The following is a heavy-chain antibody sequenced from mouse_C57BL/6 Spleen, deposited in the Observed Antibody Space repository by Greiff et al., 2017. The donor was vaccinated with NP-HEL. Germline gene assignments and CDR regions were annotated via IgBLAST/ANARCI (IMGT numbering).Heavy chain of an antibody. V-gene: IGHV1-82*01. CDR1: GYAFSSSW. J-gene: IGHJ4*01. CDR3: AREGYYGSSLYAMDY. Sequence: QVQLQQSGPELVKPGASVKISCKASGYAFSSSWMNWVKQRPGKGLEWIGRIYPGDGDTNYNGKFKGKATLTADKSSSTAYMQLSSLTSEDSAVYFCAREGYYGSSLYAMDYWGQGTSVTVSS. CDR2: IYPGDGDT. D-gene: IGHD1-1*01.